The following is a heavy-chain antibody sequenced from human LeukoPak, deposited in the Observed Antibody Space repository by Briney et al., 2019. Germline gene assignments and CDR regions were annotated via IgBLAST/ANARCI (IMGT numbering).Heavy chain of an antibody. CDR2: ITYDGRNK. D-gene: IGHD3-10*01. V-gene: IGHV3-30*18. CDR3: VKDRTYHYDSGSSILDY. CDR1: GFSFAGYG. Sequence: GRSLRLSCAPSGFSFAGYGMNWVRQAPGRGLEWVAVITYDGRNKYYADSVKGRFTISRDNSKNTQYLQMNSLRAEDTAVYYCVKDRTYHYDSGSSILDYWDQGTLVTVSS. J-gene: IGHJ4*02.